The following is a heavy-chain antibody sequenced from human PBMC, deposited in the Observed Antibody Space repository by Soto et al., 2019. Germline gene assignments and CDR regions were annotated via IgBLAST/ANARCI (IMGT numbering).Heavy chain of an antibody. V-gene: IGHV3-30*18. J-gene: IGHJ4*02. Sequence: PGGSLRLSCAASGFTFSSYGMHWVRQAPGKGLEWVAVISYDGSNKYYADSVKGRFTISRDNSKNTLYLQMNSLRAEDTAVYYCAKDSPAYCGGDCSAGYWGQGTLVTVSS. CDR3: AKDSPAYCGGDCSAGY. CDR1: GFTFSSYG. CDR2: ISYDGSNK. D-gene: IGHD2-21*02.